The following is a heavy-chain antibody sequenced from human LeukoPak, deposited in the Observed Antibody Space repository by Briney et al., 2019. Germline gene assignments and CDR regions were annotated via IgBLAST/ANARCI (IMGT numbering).Heavy chain of an antibody. Sequence: GGSLRLSCAASGFTFSIYWMTWVRQAPGKGLEWVANINQDGSEKYYVDSVKGRFTISRDNAKNSLYLQMNSLRADDTAVYYCARDLDSYGWFDYWGQGTLVTVSP. D-gene: IGHD5-18*01. J-gene: IGHJ4*02. V-gene: IGHV3-7*01. CDR2: INQDGSEK. CDR1: GFTFSIYW. CDR3: ARDLDSYGWFDY.